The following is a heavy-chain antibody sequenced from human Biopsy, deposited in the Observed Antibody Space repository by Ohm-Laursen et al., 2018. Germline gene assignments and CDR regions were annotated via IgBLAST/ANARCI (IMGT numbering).Heavy chain of an antibody. CDR2: SIPLFNTA. CDR1: GGTFTNHA. V-gene: IGHV1-69*06. J-gene: IGHJ2*01. D-gene: IGHD3-22*01. CDR3: ARFPLGAYDDSGSYRAVEHWYFDL. Sequence: GSSVKVSCKASGGTFTNHAVGWVRQAPGQGLEWVGSSIPLFNTANYADKFQGRVTLTADKSTTTAYMELSSLRSEETAIYYCARFPLGAYDDSGSYRAVEHWYFDLWGRGTLVTVSS.